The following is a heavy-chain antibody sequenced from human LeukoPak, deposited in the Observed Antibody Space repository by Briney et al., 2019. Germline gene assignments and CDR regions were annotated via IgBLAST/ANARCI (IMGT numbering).Heavy chain of an antibody. CDR3: AKSVDDFWSGYTDY. J-gene: IGHJ4*02. V-gene: IGHV3-9*01. CDR2: ISWNSGSI. CDR1: GFTFDDYA. Sequence: PGRSLRLSCAASGFTFDDYAMHWVRQAPGKGLEWVSGISWNSGSIGYADSVKGRFTISRDNSKNTLYLQMNSLRAEDTAVYYCAKSVDDFWSGYTDYWGQGTLVTVSS. D-gene: IGHD3-3*01.